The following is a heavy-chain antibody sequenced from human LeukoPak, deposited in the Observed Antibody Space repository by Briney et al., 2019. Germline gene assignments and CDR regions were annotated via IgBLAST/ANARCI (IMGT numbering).Heavy chain of an antibody. CDR1: GFTFSAYA. V-gene: IGHV3-23*01. D-gene: IGHD3-10*01. Sequence: GGSLRLSCAASGFTFSAYAMSWVRQAPGKGLEWVSAISGNGGSTYYADSVKGRFTISRDNSRNTLSLQMNSLRAEDTAVYYCAKGYYDSGSYSWFDPWGQGTQVTVSS. CDR2: ISGNGGST. CDR3: AKGYYDSGSYSWFDP. J-gene: IGHJ5*02.